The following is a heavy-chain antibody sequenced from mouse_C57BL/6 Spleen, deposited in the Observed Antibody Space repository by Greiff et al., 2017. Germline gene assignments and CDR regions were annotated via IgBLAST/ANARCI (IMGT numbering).Heavy chain of an antibody. CDR2: IRNKANGYTT. Sequence: EVMLVESGGGLVQPGGSLSLSCAASGFTFTDYYMSWVRQPPGKALEWLGFIRNKANGYTTEYSASVKGRFTISRDNSQSILYLQMNALRAEDSATYYCAGWILTGTWYFDVWGTGTTVTVSS. CDR3: AGWILTGTWYFDV. CDR1: GFTFTDYY. D-gene: IGHD4-1*01. J-gene: IGHJ1*03. V-gene: IGHV7-3*01.